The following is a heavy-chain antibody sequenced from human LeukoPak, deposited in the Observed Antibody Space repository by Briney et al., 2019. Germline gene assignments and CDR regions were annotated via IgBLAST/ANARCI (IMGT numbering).Heavy chain of an antibody. Sequence: GESLKISCKGSGYSFTSYWIGWVRQMPGKGLEWMGIIYPGDSDTRYSPSFQGQVTISADKSISTAYLQWSSLKASDTAMYYCARLFPFGGADRNYYYYYGMDVWGQGTTVTVSS. D-gene: IGHD3-10*01. CDR3: ARLFPFGGADRNYYYYYGMDV. J-gene: IGHJ6*02. CDR2: IYPGDSDT. CDR1: GYSFTSYW. V-gene: IGHV5-51*01.